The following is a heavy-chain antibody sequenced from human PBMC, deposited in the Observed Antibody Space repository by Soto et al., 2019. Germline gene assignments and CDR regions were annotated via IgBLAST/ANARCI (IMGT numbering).Heavy chain of an antibody. CDR2: ISYDGSNK. Sequence: QVQLVESGGGVVQPGRSLRLSCAASGFTFSSYAMHWVRQAPGKGLEWEAVISYDGSNKYYADSVKGRFTISRDNSKNTLYLQMNGLRAEDTAVYYCARGRVSGSYYPDAFDIWGQGTMVTVSS. V-gene: IGHV3-30-3*01. J-gene: IGHJ3*02. CDR3: ARGRVSGSYYPDAFDI. CDR1: GFTFSSYA. D-gene: IGHD1-26*01.